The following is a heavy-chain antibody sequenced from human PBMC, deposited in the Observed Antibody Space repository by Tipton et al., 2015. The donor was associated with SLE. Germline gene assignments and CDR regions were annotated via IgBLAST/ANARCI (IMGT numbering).Heavy chain of an antibody. CDR1: GLSVSGSD. V-gene: IGHV3-73*01. D-gene: IGHD3-3*01. J-gene: IGHJ6*02. CDR3: AGAFFGVVRWDV. CDR2: IRTKVNNYAT. Sequence: GSLRLSCAASGLSVSGSDIFWVRQASGKGLEWIGRIRTKVNNYATLYAASVNGRFTMSRDDSQNTVYLQMTSLKTEDTAIYFCAGAFFGVVRWDVWGPGTTVTVSS.